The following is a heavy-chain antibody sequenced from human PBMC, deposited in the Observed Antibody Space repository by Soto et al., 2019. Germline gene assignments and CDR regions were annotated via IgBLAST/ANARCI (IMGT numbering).Heavy chain of an antibody. V-gene: IGHV1-2*02. CDR1: GYTFTGYY. CDR2: INPNSGGT. D-gene: IGHD1-26*01. CDR3: ARVRSGSYHHFDY. Sequence: GASVKVSCKASGYTFTGYYMHWVRQAPGQGLEWMGWINPNSGGTNYAQKFQGRVTMTRDTSISTAYMELSRLRSDDTAVYYCARVRSGSYHHFDYWGQGTLVTVSS. J-gene: IGHJ4*02.